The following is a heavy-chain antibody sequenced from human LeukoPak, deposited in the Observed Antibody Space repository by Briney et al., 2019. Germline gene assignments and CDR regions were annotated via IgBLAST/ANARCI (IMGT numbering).Heavy chain of an antibody. V-gene: IGHV3-23*01. J-gene: IGHJ4*02. Sequence: GGSLRLSCAASVFTFSSYAMTWVRQAPGKGLEWVSTTSKTGGSTYYADSVKGRFTISRDNSKNTLYLQMNSLRVEDTAVYYCSKDRWGSGGSGGGDYWGQGTLVTVSS. CDR2: TSKTGGST. CDR3: SKDRWGSGGSGGGDY. CDR1: VFTFSSYA. D-gene: IGHD2-15*01.